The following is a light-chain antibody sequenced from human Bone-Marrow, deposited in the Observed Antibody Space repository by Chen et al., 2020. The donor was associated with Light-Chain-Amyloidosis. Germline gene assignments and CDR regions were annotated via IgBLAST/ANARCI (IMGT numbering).Light chain of an antibody. Sequence: EIVLTQSPATLSLSPGVRATLSCRASQSVRNYLAWYQQKPGQAPRLLIYDASTRATGIPARFSGSGSGTDFTLTINSLEPEDFAVYYCQQRSSWPITFGPGIRVDIK. CDR2: DAS. CDR1: QSVRNY. CDR3: QQRSSWPIT. J-gene: IGKJ3*01. V-gene: IGKV3-11*01.